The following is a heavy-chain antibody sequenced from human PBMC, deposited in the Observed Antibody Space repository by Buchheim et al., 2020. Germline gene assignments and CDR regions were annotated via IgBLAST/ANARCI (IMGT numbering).Heavy chain of an antibody. CDR2: IYYSGST. CDR1: GGSISSYF. V-gene: IGHV4-59*01. D-gene: IGHD3-22*01. J-gene: IGHJ4*02. Sequence: QVQLQESGPGLVKPSETLSLTCTVSGGSISSYFWSWIRQPPGKGLEWIGYIYYSGSTSYNPSLKSRVTISEDTSKNQFSLNQGSVTAADTAVYYGARESGYDSSGFDYWGQGTL. CDR3: ARESGYDSSGFDY.